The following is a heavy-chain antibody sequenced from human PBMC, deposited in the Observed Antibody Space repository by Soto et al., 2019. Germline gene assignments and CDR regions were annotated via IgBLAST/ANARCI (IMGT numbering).Heavy chain of an antibody. CDR2: INPSGGST. V-gene: IGHV1-46*01. CDR3: ARGPWIQLWLGYYYYGMDV. D-gene: IGHD5-18*01. CDR1: GYTFTSYY. Sequence: ASVKVSCKASGYTFTSYYMHWVRQAPGQGLEWMGIINPSGGSTSYAQKFQGRVTMTRDTSTSTVYMELSSLRSEDTAVYYCARGPWIQLWLGYYYYGMDVWGQGTTVTVSS. J-gene: IGHJ6*02.